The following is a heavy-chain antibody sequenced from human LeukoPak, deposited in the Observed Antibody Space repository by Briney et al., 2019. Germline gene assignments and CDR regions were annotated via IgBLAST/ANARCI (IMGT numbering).Heavy chain of an antibody. CDR3: ARRSGAFDY. D-gene: IGHD3-10*01. J-gene: IGHJ4*02. CDR2: IYYSGST. Sequence: PSETLSLTCTDSGGSIRSYYWSWIRQPPGKGLGWIGYIYYSGSTNYNPSLKSRVTISVDTSKNQFSLKLSSVTAADTAVYYCARRSGAFDYWGQGTLVTVSS. V-gene: IGHV4-59*08. CDR1: GGSIRSYY.